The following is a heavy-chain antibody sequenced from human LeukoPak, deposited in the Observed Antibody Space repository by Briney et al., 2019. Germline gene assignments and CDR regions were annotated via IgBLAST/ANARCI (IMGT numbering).Heavy chain of an antibody. CDR3: ARDLQYYYDSSGYYRPYYFDY. CDR2: IYYSGST. D-gene: IGHD3-22*01. Sequence: PSETLSLTCAVYGGSFSGYYWGWIRQPPGKGLEWIGSIYYSGSTYYNPSLKSRVTISVDTSKNQFSLKLSSVTAADTAVYYCARDLQYYYDSSGYYRPYYFDYWGQGTLVTVSS. V-gene: IGHV4-34*01. J-gene: IGHJ4*02. CDR1: GGSFSGYY.